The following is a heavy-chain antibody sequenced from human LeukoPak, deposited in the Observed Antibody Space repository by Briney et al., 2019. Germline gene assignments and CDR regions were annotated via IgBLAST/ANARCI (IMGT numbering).Heavy chain of an antibody. CDR3: ARWGGELPDDAFDI. D-gene: IGHD2-21*01. V-gene: IGHV3-7*01. CDR1: GFTFSRYW. Sequence: GGSLRLSCAASGFTFSRYWMSWVRQAPGKGLEWVANIRQDGSEKHYLDSVKGRITISRDNAKNSLYLQMNSLRVEDTALYFCARWGGELPDDAFDIWGQGTMVTVSS. J-gene: IGHJ3*02. CDR2: IRQDGSEK.